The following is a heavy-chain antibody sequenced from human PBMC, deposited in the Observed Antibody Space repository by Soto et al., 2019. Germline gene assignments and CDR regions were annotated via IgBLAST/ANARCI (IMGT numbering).Heavy chain of an antibody. CDR2: ISSSSSYI. CDR1: GFTFSSYS. CDR3: ARERCSSTSCYVGRAFDI. J-gene: IGHJ3*02. V-gene: IGHV3-21*01. Sequence: GGSLRLSCAASGFTFSSYSMNWVRQAPGKGLEWVSSISSSSSYIYYADSVKGRFTISRDNAKNSLYLQMKSLRAEDTAVYYCARERCSSTSCYVGRAFDIWGQGTMVTVSS. D-gene: IGHD2-2*01.